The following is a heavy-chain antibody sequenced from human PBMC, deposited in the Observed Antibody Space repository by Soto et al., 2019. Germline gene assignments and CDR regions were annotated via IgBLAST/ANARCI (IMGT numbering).Heavy chain of an antibody. Sequence: EVQLVESGGGLVQPGRSLRLSCAASGFTFDDYAMHWVRQVPGKGLEWVACINWKSGSIGYADSVKSRFAISRDNAKHSLHLQMNSLRAEDTAFYYCVKDESINWYSGHFRHWGQGTLVTVSS. V-gene: IGHV3-9*01. J-gene: IGHJ1*01. CDR2: INWKSGSI. CDR1: GFTFDDYA. CDR3: VKDESINWYSGHFRH. D-gene: IGHD6-13*01.